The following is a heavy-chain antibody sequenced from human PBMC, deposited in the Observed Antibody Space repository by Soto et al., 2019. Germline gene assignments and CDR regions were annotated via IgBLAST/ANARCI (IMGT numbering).Heavy chain of an antibody. Sequence: QVQLVDSGGGVVQPGRSLRLSCAASGFTCSDYVMHWVRQAPGKGLEWVAVRWYEGSNKYYVHSVKGRFTIPRDNSKNTLYLEMNSLRAEDTAVYYCARDVGRPNEDYCEKGAFDIWGQGTMVTVSS. V-gene: IGHV3-33*01. CDR2: RWYEGSNK. D-gene: IGHD4-17*01. CDR1: GFTCSDYV. J-gene: IGHJ3*02. CDR3: ARDVGRPNEDYCEKGAFDI.